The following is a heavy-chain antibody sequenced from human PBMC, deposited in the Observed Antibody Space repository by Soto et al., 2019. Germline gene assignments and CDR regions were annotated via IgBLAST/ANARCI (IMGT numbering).Heavy chain of an antibody. CDR1: GFTFSDYA. V-gene: IGHV3-30*18. CDR2: VSHDGRNT. Sequence: VQLVESGGGVVQPGRSLRLSCAASGFTFSDYAMHWVRQAPGKGLEWVAVVSHDGRNTHYAESVKGRFTISRDSSENTVALEMTSLRAEDTAVYYCAKGGRQWLVTSDFNYWGQGALVTVSS. CDR3: AKGGRQWLVTSDFNY. D-gene: IGHD6-19*01. J-gene: IGHJ4*02.